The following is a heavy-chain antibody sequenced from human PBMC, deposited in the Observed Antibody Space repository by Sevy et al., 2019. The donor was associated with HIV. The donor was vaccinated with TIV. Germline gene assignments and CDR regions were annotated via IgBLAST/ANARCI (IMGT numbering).Heavy chain of an antibody. CDR3: AGENAWGRGYS. CDR1: GGSITSLY. J-gene: IGHJ4*02. V-gene: IGHV4-59*08. D-gene: IGHD1-26*01. CDR2: IYYNGHI. Sequence: SETLSLTYTVSGGSITSLYWNLIRQPPGKGLEWIVNIYYNGHINYNPSLKSRVTLSLDTSKNQFSLRLSSVTAADTAMYYCAGENAWGRGYSWGQGTLVTVSS.